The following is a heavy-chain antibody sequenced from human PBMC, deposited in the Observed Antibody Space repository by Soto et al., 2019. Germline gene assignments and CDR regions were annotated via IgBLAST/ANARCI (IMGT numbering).Heavy chain of an antibody. CDR2: INTNSGDT. J-gene: IGHJ6*02. D-gene: IGHD3-9*01. CDR1: GYIFTAYH. Sequence: QVHLVQSGAEVKKPGASVKVSCKASGYIFTAYHIHWVSQAPGRGLEWMGWINTNSGDTEHAQNLRGRVTMTRDTSFNLVYMEMSGLMSDDTAVYYCARDARGTRGFDERDIWGQGTTVTVSS. CDR3: ARDARGTRGFDERDI. V-gene: IGHV1-2*02.